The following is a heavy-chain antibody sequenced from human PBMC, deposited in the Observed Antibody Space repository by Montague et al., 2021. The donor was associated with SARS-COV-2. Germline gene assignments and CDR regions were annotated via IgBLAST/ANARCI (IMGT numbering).Heavy chain of an antibody. V-gene: IGHV4-34*01. Sequence: SETLSLTCAVYGGSFSGYCWTWIRQSPRKGLEWIGEINHSGSTNYNPSLKSRVTISVDTSKNQFPLKLSSVTAADTAVYYCACGEITTRGLIYYYGMDVWGQGTTVTVS. CDR1: GGSFSGYC. J-gene: IGHJ6*02. CDR3: ACGEITTRGLIYYYGMDV. D-gene: IGHD4-11*01. CDR2: INHSGST.